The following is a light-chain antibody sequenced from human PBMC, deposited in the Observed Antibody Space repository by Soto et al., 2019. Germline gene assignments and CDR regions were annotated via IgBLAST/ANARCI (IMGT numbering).Light chain of an antibody. CDR1: SSNIGTGSD. J-gene: IGLJ1*01. Sequence: QSALAQPPSVSGAAGQRVTISCTGSSSNIGTGSDVHWYQHLPGTAPKLLIYGNTNRPSGVPDRFSASKSGTSASLAITGLQAEDEADYYCQSYDSSLSGYVFGTGTKVTVL. CDR3: QSYDSSLSGYV. V-gene: IGLV1-40*01. CDR2: GNT.